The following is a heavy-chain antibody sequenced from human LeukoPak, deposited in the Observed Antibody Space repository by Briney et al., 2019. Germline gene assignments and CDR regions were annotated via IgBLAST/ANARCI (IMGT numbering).Heavy chain of an antibody. D-gene: IGHD5-18*01. V-gene: IGHV4-39*07. J-gene: IGHJ2*01. CDR2: IYYSGST. CDR3: ARAKRGYTYGSQKSNWYLDL. CDR1: GGSITSNTYF. Sequence: PSETLSLTCIVSGGSITSNTYFWDWIRQTPGKGLEWIGSIYYSGSTYYNPSLKSRVTISLDTSKNQFSLKLSSVTAADTAMYYCARAKRGYTYGSQKSNWYLDLWGRDTLVTVSS.